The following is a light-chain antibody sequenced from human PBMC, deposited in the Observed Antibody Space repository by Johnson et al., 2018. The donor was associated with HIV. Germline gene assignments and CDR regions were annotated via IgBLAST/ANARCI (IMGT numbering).Light chain of an antibody. CDR2: DNN. V-gene: IGLV1-51*01. J-gene: IGLJ1*01. CDR3: GTWDISLSAGV. CDR1: SSNIGNNY. Sequence: SVLTQPPSVSAAPGQKVTISCSGSSSNIGNNYVSWYQQVPGTAPKVLIYDNNKRPSGIPDRFSGSKSGTSASLGITGLQTGDEADYYCGTWDISLSAGVCGTGTKVTVL.